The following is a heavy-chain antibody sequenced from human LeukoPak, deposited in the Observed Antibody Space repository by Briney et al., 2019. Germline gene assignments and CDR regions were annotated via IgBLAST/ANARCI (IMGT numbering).Heavy chain of an antibody. J-gene: IGHJ6*02. D-gene: IGHD1-1*01. Sequence: GGSLRLSCAASGFTLSTYWMHWVRQAPGKGLVWVARINSDATSTAYADSVKGRFTISRDNAKDMLFLQMNSLRADDTAVYFCARAGLRGYYYYGMDVWGQGTTVTVSS. CDR1: GFTLSTYW. CDR3: ARAGLRGYYYYGMDV. V-gene: IGHV3-74*03. CDR2: INSDATST.